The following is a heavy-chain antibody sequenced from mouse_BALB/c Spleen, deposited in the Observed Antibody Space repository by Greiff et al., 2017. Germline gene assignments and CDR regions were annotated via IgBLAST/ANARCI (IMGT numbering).Heavy chain of an antibody. CDR3: ARRRGYDGAMDY. D-gene: IGHD2-14*01. Sequence: VQLQQSGAELVKPGASVKLSCTASGFTIKDAYMRWWKQRPEQGMEWIGRIDPANGNTKYDPKFQGKATITADTSSNTAYLQLSSLTSEDTAVYYCARRRGYDGAMDYWGQGTSVTVSS. J-gene: IGHJ4*01. CDR1: GFTIKDAY. V-gene: IGHV14-3*02. CDR2: IDPANGNT.